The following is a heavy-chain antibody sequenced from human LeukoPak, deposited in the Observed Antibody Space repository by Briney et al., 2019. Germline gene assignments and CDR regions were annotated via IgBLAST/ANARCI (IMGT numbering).Heavy chain of an antibody. CDR2: INLDSGST. V-gene: IGHV1-2*02. J-gene: IGHJ6*02. CDR1: GYTFTGYY. Sequence: GASVKVSCKASGYTFTGYYMHWVRQAPGQGLEWMGWINLDSGSTNYAQKFQGRVTMTRDTSISTAYMELSRLRSDDTAVYYCASTAPSPFYYYYYGMDVWGQGTTVTVSS. CDR3: ASTAPSPFYYYYYGMDV.